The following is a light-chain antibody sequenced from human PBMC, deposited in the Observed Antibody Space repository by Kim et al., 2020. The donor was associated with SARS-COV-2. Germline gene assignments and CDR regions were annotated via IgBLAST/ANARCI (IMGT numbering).Light chain of an antibody. CDR3: QVWDSSSDHGV. V-gene: IGLV3-21*04. CDR2: YDS. CDR1: NIGRKG. Sequence: SYELTQPPSVSVAPGKTARITCGGNNIGRKGVHWYQQKPGQAPVLVIYYDSDRPSGIPERFSGSNSGNTATLTISRVEAGDEADYYCQVWDSSSDHGVFG. J-gene: IGLJ1*01.